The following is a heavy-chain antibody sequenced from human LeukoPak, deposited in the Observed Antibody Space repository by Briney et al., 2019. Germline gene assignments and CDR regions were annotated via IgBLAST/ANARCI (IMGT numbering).Heavy chain of an antibody. CDR2: ISSSSSYI. V-gene: IGHV3-21*01. CDR1: GFTFSSYS. Sequence: GGSLRLSCAASGFTFSSYSMNWVRQAPGKGLEWXSSISSSSSYIYYADSVKGRFTISRDNAKNSLYLQMNSLRAEDTAVYYCAREMGAGYYYYYGMDVWGKGTTVTVSS. D-gene: IGHD4/OR15-4a*01. CDR3: AREMGAGYYYYYGMDV. J-gene: IGHJ6*04.